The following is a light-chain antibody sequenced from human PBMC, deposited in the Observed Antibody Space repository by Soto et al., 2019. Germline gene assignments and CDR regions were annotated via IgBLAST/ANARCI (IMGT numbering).Light chain of an antibody. CDR3: KSYDSRLITYV. Sequence: QSVLTQPPSVSGAPGQRVTISFTGSSPNIGAGYDVHWYQRLPGTAPKLLIYGNTNRPSGVPDRFSGSKSDTSASLAIAGLQAEDEADYYCKSYDSRLITYVFGTGTKVTVL. CDR1: SPNIGAGYD. CDR2: GNT. V-gene: IGLV1-40*01. J-gene: IGLJ1*01.